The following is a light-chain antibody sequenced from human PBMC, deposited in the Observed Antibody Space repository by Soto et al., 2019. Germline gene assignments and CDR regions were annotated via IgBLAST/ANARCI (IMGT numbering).Light chain of an antibody. CDR3: QQYNSYPLT. Sequence: DIQMTQSPSTLSASVGDRVTITCRASQSISSWLAWYQQKPGKAPKLLSYDASSLESGVPSRFSGSGSGTEFTLTISSLQPDDFPTCCCQQYNSYPLTFGGGTKVEIK. CDR2: DAS. V-gene: IGKV1-5*01. J-gene: IGKJ4*01. CDR1: QSISSW.